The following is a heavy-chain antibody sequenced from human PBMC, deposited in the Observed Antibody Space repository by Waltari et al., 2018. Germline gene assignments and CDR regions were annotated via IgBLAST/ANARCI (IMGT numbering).Heavy chain of an antibody. CDR2: ISGSGGST. CDR3: ATTEMVITDYFDY. J-gene: IGHJ4*02. V-gene: IGHV3-23*04. Sequence: EVQLVESGGGLVQPGGSLRLSCAASGFTFSSYAMSWVRQAPGKGLEWVSAISGSGGSTYYADSVKGRFTISRYNSKNTLYLQMNSLRAEDTAVYYCATTEMVITDYFDYWGQGTLVTVSS. D-gene: IGHD3-22*01. CDR1: GFTFSSYA.